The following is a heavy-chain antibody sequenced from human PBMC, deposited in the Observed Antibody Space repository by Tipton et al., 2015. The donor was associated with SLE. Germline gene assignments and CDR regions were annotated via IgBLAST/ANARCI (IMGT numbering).Heavy chain of an antibody. J-gene: IGHJ6*01. V-gene: IGHV4-59*08. CDR1: GGSISSYY. Sequence: TLSLTCTVSGGSISSYYWSWIRQPPGKGLEWIGYIYYSGSTNYNPSLKSRVTISVDTSKNQFSLKLSSVTAADTAVYFCARQWGTYDIVYFGSDGWGQGTTVTVS. CDR2: IYYSGST. D-gene: IGHD3-16*01. CDR3: ARQWGTYDIVYFGSDG.